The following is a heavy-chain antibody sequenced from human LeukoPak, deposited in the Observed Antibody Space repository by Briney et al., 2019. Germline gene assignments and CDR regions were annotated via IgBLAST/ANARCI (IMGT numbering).Heavy chain of an antibody. CDR3: ARDPDYYDSSGYVDY. CDR2: ISYDGSNK. V-gene: IGHV3-30*04. CDR1: GFTFSSYA. J-gene: IGHJ4*02. Sequence: GGSLRLSCAASGFTFSSYAMHWVRQAPGEGLEWVAVISYDGSNKYYADSVKGRFTISRDNSKNTLYLQMNSLRAEDTAVYYCARDPDYYDSSGYVDYWGQGTLVTVSS. D-gene: IGHD3-22*01.